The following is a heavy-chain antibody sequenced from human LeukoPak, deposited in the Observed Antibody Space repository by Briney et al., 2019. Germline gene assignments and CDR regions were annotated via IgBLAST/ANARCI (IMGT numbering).Heavy chain of an antibody. V-gene: IGHV4-4*02. Sequence: SETLSLTCAVSGGSISSSNWWSWVRQPPGKGLEWIGSIYYSGSTYYNPSLKSRVTISVDTSKNQFSLKLSSVTAADTAVYYCARMVYYGSGSYYRVYNWFDPWGQGTLVTVSS. CDR3: ARMVYYGSGSYYRVYNWFDP. J-gene: IGHJ5*02. D-gene: IGHD3-10*01. CDR1: GGSISSSNW. CDR2: IYYSGST.